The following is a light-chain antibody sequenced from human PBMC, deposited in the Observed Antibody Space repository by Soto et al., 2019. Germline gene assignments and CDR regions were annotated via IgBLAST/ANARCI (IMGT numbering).Light chain of an antibody. CDR2: EVT. J-gene: IGLJ3*02. V-gene: IGLV2-8*01. CDR3: TSYVGNNIWV. CDR1: SSDVGAYNY. Sequence: QSVLTQPPSASGSPGQSVTISCTGTSSDVGAYNYVSWYQQYPGKAPTLMIYEVTKRPSGVPDRFSGSKSGNTASLTVSGLQAEDEADYYCTSYVGNNIWVFGGGTKVTVL.